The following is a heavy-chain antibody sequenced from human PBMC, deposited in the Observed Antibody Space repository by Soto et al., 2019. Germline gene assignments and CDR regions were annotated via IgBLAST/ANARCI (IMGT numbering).Heavy chain of an antibody. CDR3: ERVFSSVSGWMYYFDF. V-gene: IGHV4-4*02. D-gene: IGHD6-25*01. J-gene: IGHJ4*02. CDR1: SDSIAGENW. Sequence: QVQLQESGPGLVKPSETLSLTCTVSSDSIAGENWWSWVRQPPGMGLEWIGEIFHTGGTNYNPSLKGRVTMEVDKSKNQFSLKLISATAADTAVYYCERVFSSVSGWMYYFDFWGQGTLVSVSS. CDR2: IFHTGGT.